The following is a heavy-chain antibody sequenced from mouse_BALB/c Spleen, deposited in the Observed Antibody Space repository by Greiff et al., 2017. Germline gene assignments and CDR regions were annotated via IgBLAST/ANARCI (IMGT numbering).Heavy chain of an antibody. Sequence: EVQLVESGGDLVKPGGSLKLSCAASGFTFSGYGMSWVRQTPDKRLEWVATISSGGSYTYYPDSVKGRFTTSRDNAKNTMYLQMSRLKSEDTAMYYCEKQYYGSSYDYAMDYWGQGTSVTVSS. V-gene: IGHV5-6*01. CDR1: GFTFSGYG. CDR2: ISSGGSYT. J-gene: IGHJ4*01. CDR3: EKQYYGSSYDYAMDY. D-gene: IGHD1-1*01.